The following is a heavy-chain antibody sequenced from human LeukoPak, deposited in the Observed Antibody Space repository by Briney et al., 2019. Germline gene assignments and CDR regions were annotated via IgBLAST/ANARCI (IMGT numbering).Heavy chain of an antibody. J-gene: IGHJ4*02. CDR3: ARDGRSGPHFDS. Sequence: SLRLSCAASGFTFDDYAMHWVRQAPGKGLEWVSGISWNSGSIGYADSVKGRFTISRDNAKNSLYLQMNSLRAEDTAVYYCARDGRSGPHFDSWGQGTLVTVSS. V-gene: IGHV3-9*01. CDR2: ISWNSGSI. D-gene: IGHD3-10*01. CDR1: GFTFDDYA.